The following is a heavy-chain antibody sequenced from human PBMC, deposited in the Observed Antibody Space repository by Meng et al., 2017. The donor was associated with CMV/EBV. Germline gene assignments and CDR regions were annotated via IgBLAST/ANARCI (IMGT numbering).Heavy chain of an antibody. CDR1: GFTFSSYA. CDR2: VTDSGGST. CDR3: ARGAGPNDYGRS. D-gene: IGHD4-17*01. Sequence: GESLKISCAASGFTFSSYAMNWVRQAPGKGLEWVSAVTDSGGSTYYAGSVKGRFTISRDNSKNTLYLQMNSLRAEDSAVYYCARGAGPNDYGRSWGQGMLVTVSS. V-gene: IGHV3-23*01. J-gene: IGHJ5*02.